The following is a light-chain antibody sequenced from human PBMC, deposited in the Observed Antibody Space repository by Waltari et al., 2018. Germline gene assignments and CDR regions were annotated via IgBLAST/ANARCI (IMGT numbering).Light chain of an antibody. J-gene: IGKJ4*01. Sequence: EIVFTQSPATLSLSPGERATLSCRTSQSVSTYLGWYQQKPGQAPRLLIYDASNRATGIPARFSGSGSGTDFTLTISSLEPEDFAVYYCRQRSNWPLTFGGGTKVEIK. CDR1: QSVSTY. V-gene: IGKV3-11*01. CDR3: RQRSNWPLT. CDR2: DAS.